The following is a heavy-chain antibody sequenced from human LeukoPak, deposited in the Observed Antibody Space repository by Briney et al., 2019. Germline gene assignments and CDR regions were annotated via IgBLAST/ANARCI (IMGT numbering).Heavy chain of an antibody. Sequence: GGSLRLSCAASGFAFNTYWMTWVRQAPGKGLEWVANIKQDGSEQYYADSVRGRFTISRDNAKNSLYLQINSLSTEDTAVYYCARGIATGIDFFDPWGQGTLVTVSS. D-gene: IGHD6-13*01. J-gene: IGHJ5*02. CDR1: GFAFNTYW. V-gene: IGHV3-7*01. CDR3: ARGIATGIDFFDP. CDR2: IKQDGSEQ.